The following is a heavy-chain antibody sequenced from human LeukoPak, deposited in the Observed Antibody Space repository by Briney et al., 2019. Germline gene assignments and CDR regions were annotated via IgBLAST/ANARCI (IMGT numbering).Heavy chain of an antibody. D-gene: IGHD4/OR15-4a*01. J-gene: IGHJ6*02. CDR3: ARDRLGYGGMDGMDV. CDR2: ISSSSSTI. CDR1: GFTFSSYS. Sequence: PGGSLRLSCAASGFTFSSYSMNWVRQAPGKGLEWVSYISSSSSTIYYADSVKGRFTVSRDNAKNSLYLQMNSLRAEDTAVYYCARDRLGYGGMDGMDVWGQGTTVTVSS. V-gene: IGHV3-48*04.